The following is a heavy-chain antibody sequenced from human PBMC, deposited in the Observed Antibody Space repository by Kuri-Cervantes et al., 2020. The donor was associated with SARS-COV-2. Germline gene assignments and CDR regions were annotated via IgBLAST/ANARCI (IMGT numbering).Heavy chain of an antibody. CDR1: GYTFTSYG. CDR3: ARGRRLHYYYYGMDV. D-gene: IGHD6-6*01. J-gene: IGHJ6*02. CDR2: IRGIDSNT. Sequence: ASVKVSCKASGYTFTSYGISWVRQAPGQGLEWMGRIRGIDSNTNYAQKFQGRVTMTTDTSTRKASMELRSLRSDDTGVYYCARGRRLHYYYYGMDVWGQGTTVTVS. V-gene: IGHV1-18*04.